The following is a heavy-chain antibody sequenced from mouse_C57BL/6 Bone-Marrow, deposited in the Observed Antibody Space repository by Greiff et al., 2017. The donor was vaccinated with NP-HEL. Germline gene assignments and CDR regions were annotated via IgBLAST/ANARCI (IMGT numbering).Heavy chain of an antibody. V-gene: IGHV1-81*01. Sequence: QVQLQQSGAELARPGASVKLSCKASGYTFTSYGISWVKQRTGQGLEWIGEIYPRSGNTYYNEKFKGKATLTADISSSTAYMELRSLTSEDSAVYFCAATVVSPYWGQGTLVTVSA. J-gene: IGHJ3*01. CDR2: IYPRSGNT. CDR1: GYTFTSYG. CDR3: AATVVSPY. D-gene: IGHD1-1*01.